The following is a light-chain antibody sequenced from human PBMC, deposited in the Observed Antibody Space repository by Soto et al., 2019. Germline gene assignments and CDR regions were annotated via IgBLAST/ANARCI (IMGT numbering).Light chain of an antibody. CDR3: QHYNNWPPWT. V-gene: IGKV3-11*01. Sequence: EIVLTQSPATLSLSPGERATLSCRASQSVSSYLAWYQQKPGQAPRLLIYDASNRATGIPARFSGSGSETEFTLTISSLQSEDFAVYYCQHYNNWPPWTFGQGTKVDIK. J-gene: IGKJ1*01. CDR2: DAS. CDR1: QSVSSY.